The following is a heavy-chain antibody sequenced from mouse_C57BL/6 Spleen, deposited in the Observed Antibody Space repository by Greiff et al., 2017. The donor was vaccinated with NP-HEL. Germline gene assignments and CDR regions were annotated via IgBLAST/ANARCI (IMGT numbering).Heavy chain of an antibody. CDR3: ARAYGSSFWYFDV. J-gene: IGHJ1*03. Sequence: VQRVESGAELARPGASVKLSCKASGYTFTSYGISWVKQRTGQGLEWIGEIYPRSGNTYYNEKFKGKATLTADKSSSTAYMELRSLTSEDSAVYFCARAYGSSFWYFDVWGTGTTVTVSS. D-gene: IGHD1-1*01. CDR1: GYTFTSYG. V-gene: IGHV1-81*01. CDR2: IYPRSGNT.